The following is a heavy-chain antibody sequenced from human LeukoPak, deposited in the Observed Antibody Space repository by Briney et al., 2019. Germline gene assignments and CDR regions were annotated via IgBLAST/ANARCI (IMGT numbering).Heavy chain of an antibody. CDR1: GGSISSGSYY. V-gene: IGHV4-39*07. D-gene: IGHD2/OR15-2a*01. CDR3: ARDSGDYFLTYYFDY. J-gene: IGHJ4*02. CDR2: MYHSGST. Sequence: SETLSLTCTVSGGSISSGSYYWGWIRQPPGKGLEWIGIMYHSGSTYYNPSPSLKSRVTISVDTSKSQVSLRLNSVTAADTAVYYCARDSGDYFLTYYFDYWGQGSLVTVSS.